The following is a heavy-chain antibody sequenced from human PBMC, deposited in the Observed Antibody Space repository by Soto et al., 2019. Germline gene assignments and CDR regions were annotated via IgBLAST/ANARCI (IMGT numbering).Heavy chain of an antibody. D-gene: IGHD2-2*01. CDR1: GGSITTAGSY. Sequence: QVQLQESGPGLVKPSQTLSLTCTVSGGSITTAGSYWSWIRQHPGKGLEWIGYIYYSGFTYYNPSLKSRITISADTSRNHFYLKLTSVTVEDTVFYYCASAGPSSSSWLEFDTGGQGNLVTVSS. CDR2: IYYSGFT. V-gene: IGHV4-31*03. CDR3: ASAGPSSSSWLEFDT. J-gene: IGHJ5*02.